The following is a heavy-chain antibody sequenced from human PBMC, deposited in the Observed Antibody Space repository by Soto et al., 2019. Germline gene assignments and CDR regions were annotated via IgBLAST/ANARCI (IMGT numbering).Heavy chain of an antibody. CDR1: GGTFSSYT. CDR2: IIPILGIA. V-gene: IGHV1-69*08. D-gene: IGHD4-17*01. J-gene: IGHJ6*02. CDR3: AREPDDGDLDYYGMDV. Sequence: QVQLVQSGAEVKKPGSSVKVSCKASGGTFSSYTISWVRQAPGQGLEWMGRIIPILGIANYAQKFQGRVTITADKSTSTAYMELSSLRSEDTAVYYCAREPDDGDLDYYGMDVWGQGTTVTVSS.